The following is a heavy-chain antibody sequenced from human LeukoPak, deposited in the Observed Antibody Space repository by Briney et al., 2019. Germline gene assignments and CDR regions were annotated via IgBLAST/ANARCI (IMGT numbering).Heavy chain of an antibody. CDR1: GGSFSGYY. CDR3: ARDYGGPHYFDY. Sequence: SETLSLTCAVYGGSFSGYYWSWIRQPPGKGLEWIGEINHSGSTNYNPSLKSRVTISVDTSKNQFSLKLSSVTAADTAVYYCARDYGGPHYFDYWGQGTLVTVSS. J-gene: IGHJ4*02. CDR2: INHSGST. D-gene: IGHD2-21*01. V-gene: IGHV4-34*01.